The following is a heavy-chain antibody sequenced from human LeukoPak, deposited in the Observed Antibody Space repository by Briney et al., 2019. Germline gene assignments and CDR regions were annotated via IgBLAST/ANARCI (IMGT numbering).Heavy chain of an antibody. CDR2: IGSSGTTI. Sequence: GGSLRLSCAVSGFPFSFYEMNRVRQAPGKGLEWVSNIGSSGTTIYYADSVKGRFSISRDNAKSSLYLQMNSLRVEDTAVYYCALLAVASDFDYWGQGALVTVSS. CDR3: ALLAVASDFDY. J-gene: IGHJ4*02. D-gene: IGHD6-19*01. CDR1: GFPFSFYE. V-gene: IGHV3-48*03.